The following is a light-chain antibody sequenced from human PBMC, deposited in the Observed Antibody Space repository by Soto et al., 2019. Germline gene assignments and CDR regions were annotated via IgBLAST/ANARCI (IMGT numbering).Light chain of an antibody. Sequence: QSVLTQPPSASGTPGQRVTISCSGSNSNIGDNTVNWYQQLPGTAPKLLIYYNDRRPSGVPDRFSASKSGTSASLAISGLQTEDEADYYCATWDDSLNGWVFGGGTKLTVL. CDR1: NSNIGDNT. J-gene: IGLJ3*02. CDR2: YND. V-gene: IGLV1-44*01. CDR3: ATWDDSLNGWV.